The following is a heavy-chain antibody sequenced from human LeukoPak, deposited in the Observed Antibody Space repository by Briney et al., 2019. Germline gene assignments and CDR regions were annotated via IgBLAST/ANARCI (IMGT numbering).Heavy chain of an antibody. V-gene: IGHV3-43*01. CDR2: ISMDGVNT. Sequence: GGSLRLSCAASGFTFDYYTMYWVRHAPGKGLEWVSLISMDGVNTFYADSVRGRFTISRDNNKNSLYLEMNRLRPEDTALYYCVKGRRRGYAYGSLDSWGPGTLVTVSS. J-gene: IGHJ4*02. D-gene: IGHD5-18*01. CDR3: VKGRRRGYAYGSLDS. CDR1: GFTFDYYT.